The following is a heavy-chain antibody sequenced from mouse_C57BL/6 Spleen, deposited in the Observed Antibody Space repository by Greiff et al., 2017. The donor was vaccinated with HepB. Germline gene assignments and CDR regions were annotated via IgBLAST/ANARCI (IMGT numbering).Heavy chain of an antibody. CDR2: IWGDGST. CDR3: AKPHLLLRYFDV. Sequence: VQGVESGPGLVAPSQSLSITCTVSGFSLTSYGVSWVRQPPGKGLEWLGVIWGDGSTNYHSDLISRLSISKDNSKSPVFLKLNSLQTDDTATYYCAKPHLLLRYFDVWGTGTTVTVSS. CDR1: GFSLTSYG. V-gene: IGHV2-3*01. J-gene: IGHJ1*03. D-gene: IGHD1-1*01.